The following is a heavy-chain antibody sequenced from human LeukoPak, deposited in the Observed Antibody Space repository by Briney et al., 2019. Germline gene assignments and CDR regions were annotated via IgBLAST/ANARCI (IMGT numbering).Heavy chain of an antibody. J-gene: IGHJ6*04. Sequence: GASVKVSCKASGYTFTNYYMHWVRQARGQGLEWMGRINPNSGGTNYAQKFQGRVTMTRDTSSSTAYMDLSRLRSDDTAVYYCARDGSSSGGMDVWGKGTTVTVSS. CDR3: ARDGSSSGGMDV. V-gene: IGHV1-2*06. CDR2: INPNSGGT. CDR1: GYTFTNYY. D-gene: IGHD6-25*01.